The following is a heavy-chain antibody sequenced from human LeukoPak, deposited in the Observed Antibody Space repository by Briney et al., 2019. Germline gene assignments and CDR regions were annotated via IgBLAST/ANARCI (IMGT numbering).Heavy chain of an antibody. V-gene: IGHV3-15*01. D-gene: IGHD3-10*01. CDR1: GFTFTNAW. Sequence: TGGSLRLSCVDSGFTFTNAWMSWVRQAPGKGLEWIGRIKSKTDGETTNYAEPVRGRFTISRDDSKSAVYLQMNSLKIEDTAVYYCTTDLGTYYHGSQRLIPIDYWGQGTLVTVSS. CDR2: IKSKTDGETT. J-gene: IGHJ4*02. CDR3: TTDLGTYYHGSQRLIPIDY.